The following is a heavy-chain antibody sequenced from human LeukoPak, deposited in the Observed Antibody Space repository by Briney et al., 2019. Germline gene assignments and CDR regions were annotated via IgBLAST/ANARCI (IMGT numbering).Heavy chain of an antibody. CDR3: ARDETPDDAFDI. D-gene: IGHD4-23*01. Sequence: AGSLRLSCAASGFTFSSYSMNWVRQAPGKGLEWVSSISSSSSYIYYADSVKGRFTISRDNAKNSLYLQMNSLRAEDTAVYYCARDETPDDAFDIWGQGTMVTVSS. J-gene: IGHJ3*02. V-gene: IGHV3-21*01. CDR1: GFTFSSYS. CDR2: ISSSSSYI.